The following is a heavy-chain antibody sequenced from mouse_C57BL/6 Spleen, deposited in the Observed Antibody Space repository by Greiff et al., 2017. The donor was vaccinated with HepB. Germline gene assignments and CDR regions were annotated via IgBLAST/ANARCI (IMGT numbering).Heavy chain of an antibody. V-gene: IGHV1-80*01. D-gene: IGHD3-2*02. CDR2: IYPGDGDT. CDR3: ARLGDSSGYEAWFAY. Sequence: VQLQQSGAELVKPGASVKISCKASGYAFSSYWMNWVKQRPGKGLEWIGQIYPGDGDTNYNGKFKGKATLTADKSSSTAYMQLSSLTSEDYAVYFCARLGDSSGYEAWFAYWGQGTLVTVSA. J-gene: IGHJ3*01. CDR1: GYAFSSYW.